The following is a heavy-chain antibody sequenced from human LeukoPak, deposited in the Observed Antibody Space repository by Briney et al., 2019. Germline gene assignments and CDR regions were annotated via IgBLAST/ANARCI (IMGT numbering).Heavy chain of an antibody. D-gene: IGHD3-9*01. V-gene: IGHV3-23*01. CDR1: GFTFSSYA. Sequence: GGSLRLSCAASGFTFSSYAMSWVRQAPGKGLEWVSAISGSGGSTYYADSVRGRFTISRDNSKNTLYLQMNSLRAEDTAVYYCAKDRIRYFDCFDYWGQGTLVTVFS. J-gene: IGHJ4*02. CDR2: ISGSGGST. CDR3: AKDRIRYFDCFDY.